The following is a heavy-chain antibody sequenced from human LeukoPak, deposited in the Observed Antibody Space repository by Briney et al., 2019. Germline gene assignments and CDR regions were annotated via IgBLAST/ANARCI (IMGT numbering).Heavy chain of an antibody. V-gene: IGHV4-39*01. CDR3: ARTSGRGSVDPGTSGYVDS. CDR2: VYYSGNT. J-gene: IGHJ4*02. CDR1: GGSISSSGYY. Sequence: SETPSLTCTVSGGSISSSGYYWDWIRQPPGKGLEWIGSVYYSGNTYYKSSLESRVTISVDTSNNRFSLKLNSVTAADTGTYYCARTSGRGSVDPGTSGYVDSWGQGSLVTVSS. D-gene: IGHD3-22*01.